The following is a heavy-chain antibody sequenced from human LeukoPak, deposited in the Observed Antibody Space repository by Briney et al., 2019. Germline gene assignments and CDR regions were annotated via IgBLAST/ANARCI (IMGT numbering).Heavy chain of an antibody. Sequence: SQTLSLTCTVSGGSISSGDYYWSWIRQPPGKGLEWIGYIYYSGSTYYNPSLKSRVTISVDTSKNQFSLKLSSVTAADTAVYYCASIDSSSWYFWFDPWGQGTLVTVSS. CDR1: GGSISSGDYY. J-gene: IGHJ5*02. CDR2: IYYSGST. D-gene: IGHD6-13*01. CDR3: ASIDSSSWYFWFDP. V-gene: IGHV4-30-4*01.